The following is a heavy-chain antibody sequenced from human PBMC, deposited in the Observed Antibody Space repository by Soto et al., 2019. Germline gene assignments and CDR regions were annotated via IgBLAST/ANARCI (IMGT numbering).Heavy chain of an antibody. CDR2: FYYSGNT. D-gene: IGHD2-21*02. Sequence: SETLSLTCSVSGGSISSKSYSRGWIRQPPGKGLEWIGTFYYSGNTNYNPSLKSRVTISVDTSKNQFSLKLNSVTAADTAVYYCARDLWGYCGADCYPLDVWGQGTTVTVSS. V-gene: IGHV4-39*07. CDR1: GGSISSKSYS. J-gene: IGHJ6*02. CDR3: ARDLWGYCGADCYPLDV.